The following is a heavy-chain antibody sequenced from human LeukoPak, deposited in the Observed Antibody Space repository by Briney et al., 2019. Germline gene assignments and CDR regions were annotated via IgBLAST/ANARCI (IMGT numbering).Heavy chain of an antibody. D-gene: IGHD3-22*01. CDR3: AREGYYDSSGYYQEDYYYMDV. CDR2: ISSSGSTI. CDR1: GFTFSDYY. J-gene: IGHJ6*03. V-gene: IGHV3-11*04. Sequence: GGSLRLSCAASGFTFSDYYMSWIRQAPGKGLEWVSYISSSGSTIYYADSVKGRFTISRDNAKNSLYLQMNSLRAEDTAVYYCAREGYYDSSGYYQEDYYYMDVWSKGTTVTVSS.